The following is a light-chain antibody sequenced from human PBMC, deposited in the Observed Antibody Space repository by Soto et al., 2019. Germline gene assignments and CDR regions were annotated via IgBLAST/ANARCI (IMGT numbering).Light chain of an antibody. V-gene: IGLV1-40*01. CDR2: SNT. CDR1: SSNIGAGYD. CDR3: QSHDSSLSGDV. J-gene: IGLJ1*01. Sequence: QLVLTQPPSVSGAPGQRVTISCTGSSSNIGAGYDVHWYQQLPGTAPKLLIYSNTNRPSGVPDRFSGSKSGTSASLAITGLQPEDEADYYCQSHDSSLSGDVFGTGTKLTVL.